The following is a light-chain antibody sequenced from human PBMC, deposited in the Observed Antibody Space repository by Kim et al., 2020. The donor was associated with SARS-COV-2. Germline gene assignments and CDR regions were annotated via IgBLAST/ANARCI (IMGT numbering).Light chain of an antibody. CDR3: QQYYSLTT. J-gene: IGKJ4*01. CDR2: WAS. Sequence: IVMTQSPDSLTLSLGARATINCKSSQSLVDRTNNKSSLAWYQQKPGQPPKLLIYWASTRESGVPDRFSGSGSATDFTLTINSLEDEDVAVYYCQQYYSLTTFGGGTKVDIK. CDR1: QSLVDRTNNKSS. V-gene: IGKV4-1*01.